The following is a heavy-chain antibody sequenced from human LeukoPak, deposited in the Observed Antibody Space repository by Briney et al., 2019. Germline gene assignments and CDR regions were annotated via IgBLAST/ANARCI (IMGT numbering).Heavy chain of an antibody. Sequence: ASVKVSCKASGGTFSSYAISWVRQAPGQGLEWMGGIIPILDLANYAQNFQGRVTIIADKSTTTVYMELSSLRSEDTAVYFCARDYCGSDCSLDYWGQGTLVTVSS. CDR1: GGTFSSYA. CDR2: IIPILDLA. D-gene: IGHD2-21*02. V-gene: IGHV1-69*10. CDR3: ARDYCGSDCSLDY. J-gene: IGHJ4*02.